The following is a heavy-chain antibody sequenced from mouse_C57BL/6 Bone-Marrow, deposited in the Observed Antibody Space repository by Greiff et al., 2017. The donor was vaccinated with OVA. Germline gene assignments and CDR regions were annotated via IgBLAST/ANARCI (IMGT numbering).Heavy chain of an antibody. CDR3: TRRRAIYYDYDGY. CDR2: INPSSGYT. Sequence: VQLVESGAELARPGASVKMSCKASGYTFTSYTMHWVKQRPGQGLEWIGYINPSSGYTKYNQKFKDKATLTADKSSSTAYMQLSSLTSEDSAVYYCTRRRAIYYDYDGYWGQGTTLTVSS. J-gene: IGHJ2*01. V-gene: IGHV1-4*01. CDR1: GYTFTSYT. D-gene: IGHD2-4*01.